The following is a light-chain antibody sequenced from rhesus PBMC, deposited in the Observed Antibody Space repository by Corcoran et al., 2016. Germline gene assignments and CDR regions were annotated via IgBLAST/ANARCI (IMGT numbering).Light chain of an antibody. CDR2: AAS. Sequence: DIQMTQSPSSLSASVGDKVTITCHASQAISSWLAWYQQKPGKDPKPLIYAASSLQSGVPSRFSGSGAGTDYTLTISSLQPEDFATYYCQQYDDLPYSFGQGTKVEIK. CDR3: QQYDDLPYS. V-gene: IGKV1-19*01. CDR1: QAISSW. J-gene: IGKJ2*01.